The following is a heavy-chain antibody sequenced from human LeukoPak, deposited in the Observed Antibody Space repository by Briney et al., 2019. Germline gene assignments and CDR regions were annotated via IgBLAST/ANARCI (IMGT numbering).Heavy chain of an antibody. CDR2: ISGSGGST. V-gene: IGHV3-23*01. D-gene: IGHD2-2*01. J-gene: IGHJ4*02. Sequence: SGGSLRLSCAASGFTFSSYAMSWVRQAPGKGLEWVSAISGSGGSTYYADSVKGRFTISRDNSKNTLYLQMNSLRAEDTAVYYCAKPQVPAATLGPIDYWGQGTLVTVSS. CDR1: GFTFSSYA. CDR3: AKPQVPAATLGPIDY.